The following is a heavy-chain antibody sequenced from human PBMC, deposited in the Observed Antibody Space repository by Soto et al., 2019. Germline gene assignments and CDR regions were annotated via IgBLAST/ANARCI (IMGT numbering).Heavy chain of an antibody. CDR3: ARGGSSSSDMDV. V-gene: IGHV3-48*02. Sequence: GGSLRLSCAASGFTYSSYSMNWVRQAPGKGLEWVSYISSSSSTIYYADSVKGRFTISRDNAKNSLYLQMNSLRDEDTAVYYRARGGSSSSDMDVWGQGTTVTVSS. J-gene: IGHJ6*02. CDR1: GFTYSSYS. D-gene: IGHD6-6*01. CDR2: ISSSSSTI.